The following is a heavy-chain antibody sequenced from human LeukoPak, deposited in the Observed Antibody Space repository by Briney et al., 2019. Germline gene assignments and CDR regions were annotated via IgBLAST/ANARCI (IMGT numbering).Heavy chain of an antibody. J-gene: IGHJ3*02. CDR2: FDPEDGET. CDR1: GYTLTELS. V-gene: IGHV1-24*01. Sequence: ASVKVSCKVSGYTLTELSMHWVRQAPGKGLEWMGGFDPEDGETIYAQKFQGRVTMTEDTSTDTAYMELSSLRSEDTAVYYRATDSGSLIVDAFDIWGQGTMVTVSS. CDR3: ATDSGSLIVDAFDI. D-gene: IGHD1-26*01.